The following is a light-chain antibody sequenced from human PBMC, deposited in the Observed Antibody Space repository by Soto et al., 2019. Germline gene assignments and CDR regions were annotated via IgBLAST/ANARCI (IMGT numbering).Light chain of an antibody. Sequence: EIVMTQSPATLSVSPGERATISCRASQSVSSNLAWYQQKPGQAPRLLIYGASTRDTGIPARFSGSGSGTEFTLTISSLQSEDFAVYYCQQYNNWPPTWTFGQGTKV. V-gene: IGKV3-15*01. CDR3: QQYNNWPPTWT. CDR2: GAS. CDR1: QSVSSN. J-gene: IGKJ1*01.